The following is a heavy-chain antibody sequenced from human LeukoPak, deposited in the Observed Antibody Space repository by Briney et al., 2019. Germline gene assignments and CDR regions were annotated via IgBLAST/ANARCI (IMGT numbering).Heavy chain of an antibody. Sequence: GESLKISCKGSGYIFTNYWIGWVRQMPGRGLEWIGNFYPSDSDTRYSPSFQGQVTFTADKSISTAYLQWSSLKTSDTAIYYCARAPDHMDVWGKGTTVTISS. V-gene: IGHV5-51*01. J-gene: IGHJ6*04. CDR3: ARAPDHMDV. CDR1: GYIFTNYW. CDR2: FYPSDSDT.